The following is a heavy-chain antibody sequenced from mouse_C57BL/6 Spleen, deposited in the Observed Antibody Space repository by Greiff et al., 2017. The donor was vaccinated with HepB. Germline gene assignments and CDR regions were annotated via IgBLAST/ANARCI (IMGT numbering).Heavy chain of an antibody. D-gene: IGHD1-1*01. J-gene: IGHJ3*01. CDR1: GYTFTDYN. Sequence: VQLQQSGPELVKPGASVKMSCKASGYTFTDYNMHWVKQRHGKSLEWIGYINPNNGGTSYNQKFKGKATLTVNKSSSTAYMELRSLTSEDSAVYYCASPNYYGSSFAYWGQGTLVTVSA. CDR2: INPNNGGT. CDR3: ASPNYYGSSFAY. V-gene: IGHV1-22*01.